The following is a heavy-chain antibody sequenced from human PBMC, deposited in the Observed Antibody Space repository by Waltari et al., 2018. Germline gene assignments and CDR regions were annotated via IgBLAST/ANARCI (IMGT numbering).Heavy chain of an antibody. CDR3: ARASGSYRRRGMDV. J-gene: IGHJ6*02. V-gene: IGHV3-48*03. Sequence: EVQLVESGGGLVQPGGSLRLSCAASGFTFSSYEMNWVRQAPGKGLEWVSYISSSGSTIYYADSMKGRFTISRDNAKNSLYLQMNSLRAEDTAVYYCARASGSYRRRGMDVWGQGTTVTVSS. D-gene: IGHD1-26*01. CDR2: ISSSGSTI. CDR1: GFTFSSYE.